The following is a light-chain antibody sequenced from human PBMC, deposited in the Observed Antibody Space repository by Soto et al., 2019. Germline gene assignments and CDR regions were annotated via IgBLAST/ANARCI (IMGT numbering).Light chain of an antibody. CDR2: AAS. CDR3: QQSYTNLWT. V-gene: IGKV1-39*01. CDR1: QSISSY. J-gene: IGKJ1*01. Sequence: DIQMTQSPSSLSASVGDRVTITCRASQSISSYLNWYQQKPGKAPKLLIYAASTLQGGVPSRFSGSGSWTDFTLTISSLQPEDFATYYCQQSYTNLWTFGQGTKVEIK.